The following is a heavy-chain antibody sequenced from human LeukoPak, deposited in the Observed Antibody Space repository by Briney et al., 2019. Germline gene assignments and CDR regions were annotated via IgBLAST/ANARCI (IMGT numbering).Heavy chain of an antibody. CDR3: ARGVPYDSWSGPHYSDY. CDR1: GFTFNIYA. J-gene: IGHJ4*02. D-gene: IGHD3-3*01. V-gene: IGHV3-7*01. CDR2: IKQDGSQE. Sequence: GGSQRLSCSASGFTFNIYAMTWVRQAPGKGLEWVAHIKQDGSQEYYVDSVKGRFTISRDSAKNSLYLQMNSLRAEDTAVYYCARGVPYDSWSGPHYSDYWGQGTLVTVSS.